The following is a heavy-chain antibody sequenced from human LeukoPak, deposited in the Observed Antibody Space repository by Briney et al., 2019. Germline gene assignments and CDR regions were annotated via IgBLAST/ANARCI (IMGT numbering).Heavy chain of an antibody. CDR3: AGRGLHCSSTSCYVLFDY. Sequence: SETPSLTCTVSGGSISSSSYYWGWIRQPPGKGLEWIGYIYYSGSTNYNPSLKSRVTISVDTSKNQFSLKLSSVTAADTAVYYCAGRGLHCSSTSCYVLFDYWGQGTLVTVSS. V-gene: IGHV4-61*05. CDR1: GGSISSSSYY. D-gene: IGHD2-2*01. CDR2: IYYSGST. J-gene: IGHJ4*02.